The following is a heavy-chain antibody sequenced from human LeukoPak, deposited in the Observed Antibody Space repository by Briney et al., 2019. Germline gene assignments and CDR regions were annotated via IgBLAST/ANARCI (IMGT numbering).Heavy chain of an antibody. Sequence: PGGSLRLSCAASGFAFSSYAMSWVRQAPGRGLEWVSVVSGSGGTTYYTDSVKGRFTISRDNSKNRLYLQMNSLRAEDTAVYYCAKVTTVVTLFDYWGQGTLVTVSS. J-gene: IGHJ4*02. CDR1: GFAFSSYA. CDR2: VSGSGGTT. V-gene: IGHV3-23*01. D-gene: IGHD4-23*01. CDR3: AKVTTVVTLFDY.